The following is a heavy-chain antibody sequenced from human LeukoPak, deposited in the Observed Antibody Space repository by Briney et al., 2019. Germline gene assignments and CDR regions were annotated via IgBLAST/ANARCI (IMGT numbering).Heavy chain of an antibody. D-gene: IGHD3-22*01. V-gene: IGHV3-23*01. CDR1: GFTFSSYT. J-gene: IGHJ6*02. CDR3: AKVSRTYYYDSSGYYRDYYYGMDV. CDR2: ISGSGGST. Sequence: PGGSLRLSCAASGFTFSSYTVSWVRQAPGKGLEWVSAISGSGGSTYYADSVKGRFTISRDNSKNTLYLQMNSLRAEDTAVYYCAKVSRTYYYDSSGYYRDYYYGMDVWGQGTTVTVSS.